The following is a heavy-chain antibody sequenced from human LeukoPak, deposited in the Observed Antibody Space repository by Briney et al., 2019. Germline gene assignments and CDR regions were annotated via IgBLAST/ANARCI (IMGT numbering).Heavy chain of an antibody. CDR1: GYRFTSYY. Sequence: GASVKVSCKTSGYRFTSYYIHWVRQAPGQGREWMGWINPSSGGTEYSQKFQGRVTMTGDTSISTAYMELSRLRSDDTAVYYCARDRGSSWYVDYWGQGTLVTVSS. V-gene: IGHV1-2*02. J-gene: IGHJ4*02. CDR3: ARDRGSSWYVDY. CDR2: INPSSGGT. D-gene: IGHD6-13*01.